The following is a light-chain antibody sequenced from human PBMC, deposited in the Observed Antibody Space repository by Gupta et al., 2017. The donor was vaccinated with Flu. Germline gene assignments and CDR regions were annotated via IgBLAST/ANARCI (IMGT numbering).Light chain of an antibody. CDR3: QQTYSTPYS. Sequence: DIQMTPSPSFMSASVGDRVTITCRASQRISNYLNWYQQKPGKAPKFLIYAASSLQSGVPSRFSGSGSGTEFTLTINSLQPEDFATYHCQQTYSTPYSFGQGT. CDR1: QRISNY. J-gene: IGKJ2*03. CDR2: AAS. V-gene: IGKV1-39*01.